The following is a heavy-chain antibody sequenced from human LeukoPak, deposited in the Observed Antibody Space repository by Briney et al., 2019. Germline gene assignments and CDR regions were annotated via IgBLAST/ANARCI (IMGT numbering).Heavy chain of an antibody. CDR3: AREDPVAAEDAFDI. D-gene: IGHD6-13*01. CDR1: GFTFSDDW. Sequence: GGSLRLSCVASGFTFSDDWMSWVRQAPGKGLEWGSNIKLDGGDIYYVDSVEGRLTTSRENAQNSLFLQMNSLRAEDTAVYYCAREDPVAAEDAFDIWGQGTMVTVSS. CDR2: IKLDGGDI. V-gene: IGHV3-7*01. J-gene: IGHJ3*02.